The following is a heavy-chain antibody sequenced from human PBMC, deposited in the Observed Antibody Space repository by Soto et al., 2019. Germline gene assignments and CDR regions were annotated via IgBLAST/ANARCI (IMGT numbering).Heavy chain of an antibody. CDR2: IWHGGTTE. CDR3: AGSSGRYVDSDY. J-gene: IGHJ4*02. D-gene: IGHD6-19*01. Sequence: GGSLRLSCAPTGFTFPNYAMHWVRQAPGKGLEWVAVIWHGGTTEYYGDSVKGRFTISRDNSRNTVYLQMNSLRAEDTAVYFCAGSSGRYVDSDYWGQGT. V-gene: IGHV3-33*01. CDR1: GFTFPNYA.